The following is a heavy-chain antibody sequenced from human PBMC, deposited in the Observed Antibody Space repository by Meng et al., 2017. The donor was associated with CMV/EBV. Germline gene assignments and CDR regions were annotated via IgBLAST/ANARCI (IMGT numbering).Heavy chain of an antibody. V-gene: IGHV3-48*03. CDR2: ISSSGSTI. CDR3: ASGSGYFDY. J-gene: IGHJ4*02. CDR1: GFTFSSYE. D-gene: IGHD1-14*01. Sequence: LSLTCAASGFTFSSYEMNWVRQAPGKGLEWVSYISSSGSTIYYADSVKGRFTISRDNAKNSLYLQMNSLRAEDTAVYYCASGSGYFDYWGQGTLVTVSS.